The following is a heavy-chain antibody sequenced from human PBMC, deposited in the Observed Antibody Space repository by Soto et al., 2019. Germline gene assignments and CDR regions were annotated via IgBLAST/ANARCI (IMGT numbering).Heavy chain of an antibody. V-gene: IGHV3-74*01. Sequence: EVQLVESGGGSVQTGGSLRISCAASGFTFGSYWMDWVRQAPGKGLMWVSRINGDGRRTNYADSVKGRFTISRDNAKNTVYLEMKSLRADDTAVYYCSRETLWFGESPKSGGQGTLVTVSS. CDR3: SRETLWFGESPKS. J-gene: IGHJ4*02. D-gene: IGHD3-10*01. CDR2: INGDGRRT. CDR1: GFTFGSYW.